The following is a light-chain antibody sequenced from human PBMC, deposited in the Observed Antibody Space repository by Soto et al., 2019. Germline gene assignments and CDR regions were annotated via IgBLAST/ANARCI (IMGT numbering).Light chain of an antibody. Sequence: QSVLTQPPSVSAAPGQRVTISCSGSSFNIGNNYVSWYQQLPGTAPKLLIYENNKRPSGIPDRFSGSKSGTSATLGITGLQTGDEADYYCGTWDSSLSSVLFGGGTKVTVL. J-gene: IGLJ2*01. CDR3: GTWDSSLSSVL. V-gene: IGLV1-51*02. CDR1: SFNIGNNY. CDR2: ENN.